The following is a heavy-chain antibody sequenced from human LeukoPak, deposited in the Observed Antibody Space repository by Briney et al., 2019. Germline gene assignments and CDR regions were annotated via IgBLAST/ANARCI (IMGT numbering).Heavy chain of an antibody. J-gene: IGHJ6*03. CDR3: ARRGTIAVAGSGNYHYYMDV. V-gene: IGHV4-39*01. D-gene: IGHD6-19*01. CDR2: IYYSGST. CDR1: GGSISSSSYY. Sequence: SETLSLTCTVSGGSISSSSYYWGWIRQPPGKGLEWIGSIYYSGSTYYNPSLKSRVTISVDTSKNQFSLKLSSVTAADTAVYYCARRGTIAVAGSGNYHYYMDVWGKGTTVTISS.